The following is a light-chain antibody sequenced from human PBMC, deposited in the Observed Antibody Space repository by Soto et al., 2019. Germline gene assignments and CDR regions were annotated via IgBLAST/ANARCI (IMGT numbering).Light chain of an antibody. CDR3: QQRSNWPPSWT. V-gene: IGKV3-11*01. CDR1: QSVSSY. J-gene: IGKJ1*01. Sequence: EIVLTQSPATLSLSPGERATLSCRASQSVSSYLAWYQQKPGQAPRLLIYDASNRATGIPARFSGSGSGTDFTLTISSLEPEDFAVYYSQQRSNWPPSWTFGQGTKVDLK. CDR2: DAS.